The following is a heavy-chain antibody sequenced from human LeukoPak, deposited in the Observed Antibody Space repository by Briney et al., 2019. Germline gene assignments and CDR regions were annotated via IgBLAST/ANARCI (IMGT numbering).Heavy chain of an antibody. CDR2: INQNGSEK. Sequence: GGSLRLSCVASGFTFNNYWMNWVRQAPGKGMEWVAKINQNGSEKFYVDSVKGRFTISRDNAKNSLYLQMNSLRAEDTAVYYCARYGGYPLFDYWGQGTLVTVSS. CDR3: ARYGGYPLFDY. J-gene: IGHJ4*02. D-gene: IGHD4-23*01. CDR1: GFTFNNYW. V-gene: IGHV3-7*05.